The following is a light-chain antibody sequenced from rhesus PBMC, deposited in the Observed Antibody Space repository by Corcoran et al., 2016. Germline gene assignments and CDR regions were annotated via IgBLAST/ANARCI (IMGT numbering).Light chain of an antibody. J-gene: IGKJ1*01. CDR1: QDISNY. CDR3: QHYYSIPPT. Sequence: DIQMTQSPSSLSASVGDRVTITCRASQDISNYLAWYKQKPGEIPKLLIYAAFGLQSGIPVRFSGSGSGTDFTLSIISLQSEDFATYYCQHYYSIPPTFGQGTKVEIK. V-gene: IGKV1-25*02. CDR2: AAF.